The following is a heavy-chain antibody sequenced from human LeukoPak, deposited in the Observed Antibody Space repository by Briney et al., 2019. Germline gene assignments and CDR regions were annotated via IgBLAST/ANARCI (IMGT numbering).Heavy chain of an antibody. D-gene: IGHD2-2*01. V-gene: IGHV3-21*01. CDR3: AREYISTWGDAFDI. CDR1: GFTFSSYS. Sequence: PGGSLRLSCAASGFTFSSYSMNWVRQAPGKGLEWVSSISSSSSYIYYADSVKGRFAISRDNAKNSLYLQMNSLRAEDTAVYYCAREYISTWGDAFDIWGQGTMVTVSS. J-gene: IGHJ3*02. CDR2: ISSSSSYI.